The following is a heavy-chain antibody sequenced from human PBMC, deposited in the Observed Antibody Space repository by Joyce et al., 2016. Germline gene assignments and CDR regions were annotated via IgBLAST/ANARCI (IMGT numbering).Heavy chain of an antibody. CDR3: AADVAEVGFGELDH. CDR1: GFTFNVAW. V-gene: IGHV3-15*01. D-gene: IGHD3-10*01. CDR2: IKSKTSGETT. Sequence: EVQVAEYGGGLVKPGGALRLTCAASGFTFNVAWMTWVRQAPGKGLEGVGLIKSKTSGETTEYAAPVKGRFTISRDDSKNTVSLQMNGLGTEDTAVYFCAADVAEVGFGELDHWGQGTLVTVSS. J-gene: IGHJ4*02.